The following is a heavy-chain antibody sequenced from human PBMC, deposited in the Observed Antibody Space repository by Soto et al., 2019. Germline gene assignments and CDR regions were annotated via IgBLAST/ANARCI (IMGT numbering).Heavy chain of an antibody. CDR2: ISSSSSTI. V-gene: IGHV3-48*01. Sequence: GGSLRLSCAASGFTFSSYAMSWVRQAPGKGLEWVSYISSSSSTIYYADSVKGRFTISRDNAKNSLYLQMNSLRAEDTAVYYCARDITIFGEGSYYFDYWGQGTLVTVSS. CDR3: ARDITIFGEGSYYFDY. CDR1: GFTFSSYA. D-gene: IGHD3-3*01. J-gene: IGHJ4*02.